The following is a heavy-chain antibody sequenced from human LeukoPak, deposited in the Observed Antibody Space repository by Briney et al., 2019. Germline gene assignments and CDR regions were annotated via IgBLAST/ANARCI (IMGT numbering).Heavy chain of an antibody. V-gene: IGHV3-74*01. Sequence: PGGSLRLSCAASGFTFSSYWMHWVRQAPGKGLVWVSRINSDGSSTSYADSVKGRFTISRDNAKNTLYLQMNSLRAEDTAVYYCARGGYDSSGRYAFDIWGQGTMVTVSS. CDR1: GFTFSSYW. D-gene: IGHD3-22*01. CDR2: INSDGSST. CDR3: ARGGYDSSGRYAFDI. J-gene: IGHJ3*02.